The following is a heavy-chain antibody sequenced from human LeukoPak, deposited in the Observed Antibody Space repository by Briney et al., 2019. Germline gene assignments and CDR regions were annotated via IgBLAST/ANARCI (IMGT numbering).Heavy chain of an antibody. CDR3: ATTRTY. CDR1: GFTFSSTW. J-gene: IGHJ4*02. Sequence: GGSLRLSCAASGFTFSSTWMNWVRQAPGKGLEWVGRIRSKSDGGTIDYAAPVKGRFTISRDDSKNTLYLQMHSLTTEDTAVYYCATTRTYWGQGTLVTVSS. V-gene: IGHV3-15*07. CDR2: IRSKSDGGTI.